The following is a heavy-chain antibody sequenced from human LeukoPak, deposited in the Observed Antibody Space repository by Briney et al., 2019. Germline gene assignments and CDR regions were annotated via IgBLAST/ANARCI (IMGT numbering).Heavy chain of an antibody. CDR3: ARGDYQWELLVSDY. CDR1: GFTFSSYA. CDR2: ISGSGGST. V-gene: IGHV3-23*01. J-gene: IGHJ4*02. D-gene: IGHD1-26*01. Sequence: QSGGSLRLSCAASGFTFSSYAMSWVRQAPGKGLEWVSAISGSGGSTYYADSVKGRFTISRDNSKNTLYLQMNSLRSDDTAVYYCARGDYQWELLVSDYWGQGTLVTVSS.